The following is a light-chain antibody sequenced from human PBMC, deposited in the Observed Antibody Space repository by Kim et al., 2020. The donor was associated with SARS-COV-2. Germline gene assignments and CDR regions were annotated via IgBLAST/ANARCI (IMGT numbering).Light chain of an antibody. J-gene: IGKJ2*01. CDR2: GAS. CDR3: QQTYRLSS. Sequence: ASVGDRLPLTCRASDTVVTYLNWYQQKPGKAPKLLIYGASKLQTGVPSRFSGSGYGTHFTLTISSLQPDDFATYYCQQTYRLSSFGAGTKLEI. V-gene: IGKV1-39*01. CDR1: DTVVTY.